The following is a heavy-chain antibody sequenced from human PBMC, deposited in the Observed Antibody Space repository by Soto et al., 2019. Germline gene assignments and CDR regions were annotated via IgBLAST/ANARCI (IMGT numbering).Heavy chain of an antibody. V-gene: IGHV4-34*01. CDR2: INHSGST. CDR3: ARVYDGSGSYYSYFDY. J-gene: IGHJ4*02. Sequence: SETLSLTCAVYGGSFSGYYWSWIRQPPGKGLEWIGEINHSGSTNYNPSLKSRVTISVDTSKNQFSLKLSSVTAADTAVYYCARVYDGSGSYYSYFDYWGQGTLVTVSS. CDR1: GGSFSGYY. D-gene: IGHD3-10*01.